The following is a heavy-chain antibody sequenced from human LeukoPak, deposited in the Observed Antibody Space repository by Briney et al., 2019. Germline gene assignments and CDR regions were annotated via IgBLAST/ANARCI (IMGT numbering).Heavy chain of an antibody. J-gene: IGHJ4*02. V-gene: IGHV4-59*12. CDR1: GGSISSYY. CDR2: IYHSGST. CDR3: ARVRGKLPPDY. Sequence: PSETLSPTCTVSGGSISSYYWSWIRQPPGKGLEWIGYIYHSGSTYYNPSLKSRVTISVDRSKNQFSLKLSSVTAADTAVYYCARVRGKLPPDYWGQGTLVTVSS. D-gene: IGHD1-7*01.